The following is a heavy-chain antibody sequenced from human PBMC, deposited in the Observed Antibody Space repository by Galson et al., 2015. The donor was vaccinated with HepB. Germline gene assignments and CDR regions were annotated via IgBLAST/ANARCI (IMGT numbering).Heavy chain of an antibody. J-gene: IGHJ6*02. CDR3: ARKKKTRRYLEGGNPDYYGLDV. CDR2: INTNTGKP. CDR1: GYSFSSYD. D-gene: IGHD3-16*01. Sequence: SVKVSCKASGYSFSSYDIHWVRQAPGQGLEWMGWINTNTGKPTYAQGFTGRFVISLDPSVTTTYLQISRLKSEDTAVYYCARKKKTRRYLEGGNPDYYGLDVWGQGTTVTV. V-gene: IGHV7-4-1*02.